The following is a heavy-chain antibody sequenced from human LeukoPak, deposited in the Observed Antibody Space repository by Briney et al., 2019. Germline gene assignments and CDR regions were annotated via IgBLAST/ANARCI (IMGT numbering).Heavy chain of an antibody. CDR3: ARGGSSWLNWFDP. J-gene: IGHJ5*02. D-gene: IGHD6-13*01. Sequence: ASVKVSCKASGGTFSSYAISWVRQAPGQGLEWMGWINPNSGGTNYAQKFQGRVTMTRDTSISTAYMELSRLRSDDTAVYYCARGGSSWLNWFDPWGQGTLVTVSS. CDR2: INPNSGGT. CDR1: GGTFSSYA. V-gene: IGHV1-2*02.